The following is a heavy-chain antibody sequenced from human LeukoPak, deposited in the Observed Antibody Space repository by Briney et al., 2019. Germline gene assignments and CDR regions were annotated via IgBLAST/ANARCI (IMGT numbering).Heavy chain of an antibody. Sequence: ASVKASCKPSVSTFTRYGIRWGGQAPGQGLEWLGWMSAYNGNTNYAKKLQGRVTMTTDTSTSTAYMELRSLRSDDTAVYYCARVAGSFDYWGQGTLVTVSS. J-gene: IGHJ4*02. CDR2: MSAYNGNT. CDR1: VSTFTRYG. V-gene: IGHV1-18*01. CDR3: ARVAGSFDY.